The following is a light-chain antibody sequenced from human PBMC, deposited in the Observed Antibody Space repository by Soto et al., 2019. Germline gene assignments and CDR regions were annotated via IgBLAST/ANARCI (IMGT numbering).Light chain of an antibody. Sequence: QSALTQPRSVSGSPGQSVTISCTGTSSDVGRYNYVSWYHQHPGKAPKLLIYDVSKRPSGVPDRFSGSKSANTASLTISGLQAADEADYYCCSYAGIYTWVFGGGTKFTVL. CDR2: DVS. CDR1: SSDVGRYNY. J-gene: IGLJ3*02. V-gene: IGLV2-11*01. CDR3: CSYAGIYTWV.